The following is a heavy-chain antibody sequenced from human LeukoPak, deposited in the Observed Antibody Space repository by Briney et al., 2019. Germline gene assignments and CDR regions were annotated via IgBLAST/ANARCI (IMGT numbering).Heavy chain of an antibody. CDR1: GFTFSSYA. Sequence: PGGSLRLSCAAYGFTFSSYAMSWVRQSPGKGLEWVSAIRGSGGTTYYADFVKGRFTISRDDSKNTLYLQMNSLRAEDTAVYYCARPGGYSSGWAPIDYWGQGTLVTVSS. CDR3: ARPGGYSSGWAPIDY. J-gene: IGHJ4*02. CDR2: IRGSGGTT. V-gene: IGHV3-23*01. D-gene: IGHD6-19*01.